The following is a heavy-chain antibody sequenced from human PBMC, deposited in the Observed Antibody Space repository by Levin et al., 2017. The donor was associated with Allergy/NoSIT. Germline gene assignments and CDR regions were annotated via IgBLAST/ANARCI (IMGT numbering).Heavy chain of an antibody. CDR1: GGSFSGYY. CDR3: ARWYSSGWFSWFDP. J-gene: IGHJ5*02. Sequence: SETLSLTCAVYGGSFSGYYWSWIRQPPGKGLEWIGEINHSGSTNYNPSLKSRVTISVDTSKNQFSLKLSSVTAADTAVYYCARWYSSGWFSWFDPWGQGTLVTVSS. V-gene: IGHV4-34*01. D-gene: IGHD6-19*01. CDR2: INHSGST.